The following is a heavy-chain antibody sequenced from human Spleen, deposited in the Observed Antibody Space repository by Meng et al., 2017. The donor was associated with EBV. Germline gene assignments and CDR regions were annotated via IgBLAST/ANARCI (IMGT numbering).Heavy chain of an antibody. J-gene: IGHJ5*02. D-gene: IGHD6-19*01. CDR3: ARPFPSWQSPRLDPFGA. CDR1: GXSISSFYY. Sequence: QLQLRESGPGQVKPSXTLXLPCTXPGXSISSFYYWGWIRQPPGRGLEWIGSVHYTGSTYYSPSLKSRVTVSVDTSKNQFSLRLTSVTAADTAVYYCARPFPSWQSPRLDPFGAWGQGTLVTVSS. V-gene: IGHV4-39*01. CDR2: VHYTGST.